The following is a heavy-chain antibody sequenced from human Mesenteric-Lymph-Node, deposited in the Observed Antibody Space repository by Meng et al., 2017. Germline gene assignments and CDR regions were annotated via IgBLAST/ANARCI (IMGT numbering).Heavy chain of an antibody. CDR1: GYTFTNYW. V-gene: IGHV5-51*01. J-gene: IGHJ4*02. CDR3: DKLRYCNGDTCYTPSDY. CDR2: IHPGDSSI. Sequence: GESLKISCKGSGYTFTNYWIGWVRQMPGKGLEWMGMIHPGDSSINYSPSFQGQVTISADKSITTAFLQWSSLKASDTAMYYCDKLRYCNGDTCYTPSDYWGQGTLVTVSS. D-gene: IGHD2-15*01.